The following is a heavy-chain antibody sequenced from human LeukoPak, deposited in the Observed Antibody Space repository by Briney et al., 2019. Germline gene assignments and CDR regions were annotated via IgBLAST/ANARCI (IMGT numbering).Heavy chain of an antibody. CDR3: ARVGIAVAGNGGAFDI. J-gene: IGHJ3*02. Sequence: PGGSLRLSCAASGFTFSSYAMHWVRQAPGKGLEWVAVISYDGSNKYYAGSVKGRLTISRDNSKNTLYLQMNSLRAEDTAVYYCARVGIAVAGNGGAFDIWGQGTMVTVSS. CDR1: GFTFSSYA. D-gene: IGHD6-19*01. CDR2: ISYDGSNK. V-gene: IGHV3-30*04.